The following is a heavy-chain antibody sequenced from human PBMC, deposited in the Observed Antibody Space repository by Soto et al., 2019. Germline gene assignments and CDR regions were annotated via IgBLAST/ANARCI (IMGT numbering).Heavy chain of an antibody. J-gene: IGHJ5*02. D-gene: IGHD1-26*01. CDR1: SAAFRSYY. CDR3: ARAAGGNFGIIIEGTNWFAP. CDR2: INPHGGST. Sequence: ASVPGPFTAPSAAFRSYYINWVRQAHGQGLEWIGVINPHGGSTVYAQKFQGRVTMTRDTSASTVYMELSSLRSEDTAVYYCARAAGGNFGIIIEGTNWFAPWGQGTLVTVSS. V-gene: IGHV1-46*01.